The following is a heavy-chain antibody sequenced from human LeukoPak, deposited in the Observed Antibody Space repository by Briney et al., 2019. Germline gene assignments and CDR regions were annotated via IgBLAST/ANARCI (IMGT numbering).Heavy chain of an antibody. Sequence: PSETLSLTCTVSGGSISSSSYYWGWIRQPPGKGLEWIGSISYSGSTYYNPSLKSRVTISVDTSKNQFSLKLSSVTAADTAVYYCARDPGITMIVVVITSAFDIWGQGTMVTVSS. CDR2: ISYSGST. V-gene: IGHV4-39*07. CDR3: ARDPGITMIVVVITSAFDI. CDR1: GGSISSSSYY. D-gene: IGHD3-22*01. J-gene: IGHJ3*02.